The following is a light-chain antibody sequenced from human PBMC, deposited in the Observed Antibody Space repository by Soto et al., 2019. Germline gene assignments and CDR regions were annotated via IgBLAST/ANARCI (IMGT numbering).Light chain of an antibody. Sequence: DIQMTQSPSTLSASVGARVTIICRASQGISNYLAWYQQTPGKVPKLLIYAASTLQSGVPSRFSGSGSGTDFTLTISSLQPEDVATYYCQKYNSAPPGVTFGQGTRLEI. CDR2: AAS. CDR1: QGISNY. J-gene: IGKJ5*01. V-gene: IGKV1-27*01. CDR3: QKYNSAPPGVT.